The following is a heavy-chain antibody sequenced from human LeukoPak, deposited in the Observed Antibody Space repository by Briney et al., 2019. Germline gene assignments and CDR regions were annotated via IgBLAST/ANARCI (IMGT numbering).Heavy chain of an antibody. Sequence: GGSLRLSCAASGFTFSSYAMIWLRHAPGKGLEWCSTISGSGGNIYYADSVKGRFTISRDNSKNTLYLQMSSLRAEDTAVYFCAKDHCSNGVCYFRVWGKGTAVTVSS. V-gene: IGHV3-23*01. CDR1: GFTFSSYA. CDR3: AKDHCSNGVCYFRV. D-gene: IGHD2-8*01. CDR2: ISGSGGNI. J-gene: IGHJ6*04.